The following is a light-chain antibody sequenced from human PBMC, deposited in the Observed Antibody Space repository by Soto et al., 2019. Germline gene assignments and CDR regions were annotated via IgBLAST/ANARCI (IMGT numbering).Light chain of an antibody. CDR2: VNSDGSH. J-gene: IGLJ3*02. V-gene: IGLV4-69*01. CDR1: SGHSSYA. CDR3: QTWGTGIHRV. Sequence: QLVLTQSPSASASLGASVKLTCTLSSGHSSYAIAWHQQQPEKGPRYLMKVNSDGSHSKGDGIPDRFSGSSSGAERYLTISSLQSEDEADYYCQTWGTGIHRVFGGGTQLTVL.